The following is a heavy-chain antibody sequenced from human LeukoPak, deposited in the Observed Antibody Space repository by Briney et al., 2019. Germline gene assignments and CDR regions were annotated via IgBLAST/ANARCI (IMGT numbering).Heavy chain of an antibody. CDR3: ARGSGGYSYGNDPE. D-gene: IGHD5-18*01. Sequence: TGGSLRLSSAASGFTLSSYWMHWVRQAPGKGLVWVSRIISDGSSTSDAASVKGRCTTSRNNAKNTMYLQMISRRTEDTAVDYCARGSGGYSYGNDPEWGQGTLVTVSS. CDR2: IISDGSST. CDR1: GFTLSSYW. V-gene: IGHV3-74*01. J-gene: IGHJ4*02.